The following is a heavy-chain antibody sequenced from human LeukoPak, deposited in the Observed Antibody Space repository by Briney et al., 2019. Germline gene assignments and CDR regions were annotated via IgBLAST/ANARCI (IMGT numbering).Heavy chain of an antibody. CDR1: GFIFSSSA. D-gene: IGHD3-22*01. CDR2: ISGSGGST. CDR3: TTEDYYYDSSGYYNFDY. J-gene: IGHJ4*02. Sequence: PGGSLRLSCAVSGFIFSSSAMSWVRQAPGKGLEWVSCISGSGGSTYHADSVKGRFAISRDNSKNTLYLQMNSLKTEDTAVYFCTTEDYYYDSSGYYNFDYWGQGTLVTVSS. V-gene: IGHV3-23*01.